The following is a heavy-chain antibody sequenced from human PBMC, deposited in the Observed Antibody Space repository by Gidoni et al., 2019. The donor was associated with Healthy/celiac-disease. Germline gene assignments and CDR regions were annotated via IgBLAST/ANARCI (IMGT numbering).Heavy chain of an antibody. D-gene: IGHD2-15*01. V-gene: IGHV1-2*02. CDR2: INPNSGGT. J-gene: IGHJ5*02. CDR3: ARVTPRYCSGGSCYPLGWFDP. CDR1: GYSFTAYY. Sequence: QVQLVQSGAEVKKPGASVKVSCKASGYSFTAYYMPWVRQAPGQGLEWMGWINPNSGGTNYAQKFQGRVTMTRDTSISTAYMELSRLRSDDTAVYYCARVTPRYCSGGSCYPLGWFDPWGQGTLVTVSS.